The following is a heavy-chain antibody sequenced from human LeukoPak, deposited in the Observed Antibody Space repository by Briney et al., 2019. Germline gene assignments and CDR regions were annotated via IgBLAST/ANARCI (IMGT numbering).Heavy chain of an antibody. CDR1: GFTFTNYA. V-gene: IGHV3-30*02. CDR2: IRYDGSNK. D-gene: IGHD5-12*01. Sequence: QSGGSLRLSCAASGFTFTNYAMHWVRQAPGKGLEWVAFIRYDGSNKYYTDSVKGRFTISRDNSKNTLYLQMNSLRAEDTAVYYCAKDLGGYDSHFDYWGQGTLVTVSS. CDR3: AKDLGGYDSHFDY. J-gene: IGHJ4*02.